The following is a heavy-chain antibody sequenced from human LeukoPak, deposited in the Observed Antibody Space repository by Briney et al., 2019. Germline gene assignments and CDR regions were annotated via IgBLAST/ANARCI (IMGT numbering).Heavy chain of an antibody. J-gene: IGHJ3*02. D-gene: IGHD5-18*01. CDR3: ARVRLWPDAFDI. CDR2: IYYSGST. V-gene: IGHV4-61*01. Sequence: SETLSLTCTVSGGSISSSSYYWSWIRQPPGKGLEWIGYIYYSGSTNYNPSLKSRVTISVDTSKNQFSLKLSSVTAADTAVYYCARVRLWPDAFDIWGQGTMVTVSS. CDR1: GGSISSSSYY.